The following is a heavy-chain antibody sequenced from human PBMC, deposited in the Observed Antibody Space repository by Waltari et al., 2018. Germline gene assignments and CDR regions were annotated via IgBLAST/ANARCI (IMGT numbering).Heavy chain of an antibody. CDR2: IYHSGGT. Sequence: QVQLQESGPGLVKPSETLSLTCAVSGYSISSGYYWGWIRQPPGKGLEWIGRIYHSGGTYSNPSLKSRVTISVDTSKNQFSLKLSSVTAADTAVYYCARVSDDILTGHHDAFDIWGQGTMVTVSS. CDR3: ARVSDDILTGHHDAFDI. J-gene: IGHJ3*02. CDR1: GYSISSGYY. V-gene: IGHV4-38-2*01. D-gene: IGHD3-9*01.